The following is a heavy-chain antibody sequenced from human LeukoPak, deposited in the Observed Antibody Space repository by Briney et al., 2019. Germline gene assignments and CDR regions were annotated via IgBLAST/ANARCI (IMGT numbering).Heavy chain of an antibody. V-gene: IGHV4-59*08. CDR2: IYYSGST. J-gene: IGHJ3*02. Sequence: SETLSLTCAVSDGSISRYYWSWIRQPPGKGLEWIGYIYYSGSTSYNPSLKSRVTISVDTSKNQFSLKLRSLTAADTAVYYCARSRLAAAGPNAFDIWGQGTMVTVSS. D-gene: IGHD6-13*01. CDR3: ARSRLAAAGPNAFDI. CDR1: DGSISRYY.